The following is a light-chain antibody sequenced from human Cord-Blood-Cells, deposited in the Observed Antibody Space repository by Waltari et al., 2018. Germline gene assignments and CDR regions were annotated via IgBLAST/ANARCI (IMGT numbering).Light chain of an antibody. J-gene: IGKJ2*01. V-gene: IGKV4-1*01. CDR2: WAS. Sequence: DIVMTQSPDSLAVSLGARAPINCKSTQSVLYSSNNKNYLAWYQQTPGQPPKLLIYWASTWESGVHDRFSGSGSGTDFTLTISSLQAEDVAVYYCQQYYSTPYTFGQGTKLEIK. CDR1: QSVLYSSNNKNY. CDR3: QQYYSTPYT.